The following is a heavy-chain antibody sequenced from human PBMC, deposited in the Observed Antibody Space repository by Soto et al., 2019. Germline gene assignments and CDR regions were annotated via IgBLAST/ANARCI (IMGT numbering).Heavy chain of an antibody. D-gene: IGHD3-3*01. CDR3: ARDPGYDFWSGYYSPNDDY. Sequence: GGSLRLSCAASGFTFSRYTMHWVRQAPGKGLEYVSAVSRNGGSTYYANSVKGRFTISRDNSKNTLYLQMGSLRAEDMAVYYCARDPGYDFWSGYYSPNDDYWGQGTLVTVSS. CDR2: VSRNGGST. V-gene: IGHV3-64*01. J-gene: IGHJ4*02. CDR1: GFTFSRYT.